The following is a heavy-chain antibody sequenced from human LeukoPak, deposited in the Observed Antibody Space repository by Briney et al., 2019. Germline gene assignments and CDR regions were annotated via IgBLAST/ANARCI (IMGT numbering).Heavy chain of an antibody. V-gene: IGHV3-21*01. CDR1: GFTFRGYS. CDR3: ARGGRFFED. D-gene: IGHD3-3*01. J-gene: IGHJ4*02. Sequence: GGSLRPSCAASGFTFRGYSMNWVRQAPGKGLEWVSFISGSSAYIYYTDSVKGRFATSRDNAKNSLYLQMNSLRAEDTAIYYCARGGRFFEDWGQGILVTVSS. CDR2: ISGSSAYI.